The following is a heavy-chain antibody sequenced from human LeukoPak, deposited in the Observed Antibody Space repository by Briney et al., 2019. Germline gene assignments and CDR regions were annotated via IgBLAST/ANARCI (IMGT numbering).Heavy chain of an antibody. V-gene: IGHV4-34*01. CDR2: INHSGST. Sequence: SETLSLTCAVYGGSFSGYYWSWIRQPPGKGLEWIGEINHSGSTNYNPSLKSRVTISVDTSKNHFSLKLSSVTAADTAVYYCARHHRYCSGSSCYVFDFWGQGTLVTVSS. CDR3: ARHHRYCSGSSCYVFDF. D-gene: IGHD2-15*01. CDR1: GGSFSGYY. J-gene: IGHJ4*02.